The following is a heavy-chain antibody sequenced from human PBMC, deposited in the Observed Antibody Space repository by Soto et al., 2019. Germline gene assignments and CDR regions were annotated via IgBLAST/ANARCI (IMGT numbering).Heavy chain of an antibody. CDR3: AREVPTPYYFDY. CDR1: GGSISSGGGYY. V-gene: IGHV4-31*03. J-gene: IGHJ4*02. CDR2: IYYSGST. Sequence: TSETLSLTCTVSGGSISSGGGYYWNWIRQHPGKGLEWIGYIYYSGSTYYSPSLKSRLTISLDTSKNQFSLKLSSVTAADTAVYYCAREVPTPYYFDYWGQGTLVTVSS.